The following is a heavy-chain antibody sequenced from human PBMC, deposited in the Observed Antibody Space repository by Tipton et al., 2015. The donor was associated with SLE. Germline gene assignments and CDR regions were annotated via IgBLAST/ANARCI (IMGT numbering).Heavy chain of an antibody. D-gene: IGHD3-10*01. CDR2: IYTSGST. J-gene: IGHJ3*02. CDR1: GYSISSGYY. V-gene: IGHV4-61*02. Sequence: TLSLTCAVSGYSISSGYYWSWIRQPAGKGLEWIGRIYTSGSTNYNPSLKSRVTISVDTSKNQFSLKLSSVTAADMAVYYCARSQYGSGRPGAFDIWGQGTMVTVSS. CDR3: ARSQYGSGRPGAFDI.